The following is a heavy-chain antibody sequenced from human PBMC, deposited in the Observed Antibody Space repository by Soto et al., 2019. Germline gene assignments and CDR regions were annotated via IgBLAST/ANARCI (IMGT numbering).Heavy chain of an antibody. V-gene: IGHV3-53*02. Sequence: EVQLVETGGGLIQPGGSLRFSCAASGFNITNNYMSWVRQAPGKGLEWVSFIYSGGSTYYADSVKGRFSISRDISKNTLFLQRNSLRAEDTAVYYCARSYDSSGYYPGSFDYWGQGTLVTVSS. CDR3: ARSYDSSGYYPGSFDY. CDR1: GFNITNNY. J-gene: IGHJ4*02. D-gene: IGHD3-22*01. CDR2: IYSGGST.